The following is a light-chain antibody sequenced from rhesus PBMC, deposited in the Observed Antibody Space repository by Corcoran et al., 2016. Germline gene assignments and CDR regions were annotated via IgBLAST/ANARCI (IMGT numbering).Light chain of an antibody. CDR3: QQRNSYTFT. V-gene: IGKV1-38*01. J-gene: IGKJ3*01. Sequence: DIQLTQSPSSLSASVGDRVTITCRASQGISSYLAWYQQKSGKAPKLLIYDASNWQRGVPSRFSGSGSGKEFTLTISSLQPEDFTTYYCQQRNSYTFTFGPGTKLDIK. CDR2: DAS. CDR1: QGISSY.